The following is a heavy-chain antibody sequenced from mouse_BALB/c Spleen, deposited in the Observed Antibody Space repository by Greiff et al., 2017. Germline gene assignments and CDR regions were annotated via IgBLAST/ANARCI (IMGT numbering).Heavy chain of an antibody. J-gene: IGHJ3*01. CDR3: ERGAFAY. V-gene: IGHV1-4*02. CDR2: INPSSGYT. CDR1: GYTFTSYT. Sequence: QVQLKESAADLARPGASVKMSCKASGYTFTSYTMHWVQQRPGQGLEWIGYINPSSGYTEYTQKFKDKTTLTADKSSSTAYMQLSSLTSEDSAVYYCERGAFAYWGQGTLVTVSA.